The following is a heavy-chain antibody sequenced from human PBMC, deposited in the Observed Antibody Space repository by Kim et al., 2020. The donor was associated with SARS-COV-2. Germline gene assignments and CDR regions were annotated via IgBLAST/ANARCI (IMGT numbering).Heavy chain of an antibody. CDR2: ISGSGGST. J-gene: IGHJ6*02. Sequence: GGSLRLSCAASGFTFSSYAMSWVRQAPGKGLEWVSAISGSGGSTYYADSVKGRFTISRDNSKNTLYLQMNSLRAEDTAVYYCAKADRDSSGYYPYYYYGMDVWGQGTTVTVSS. V-gene: IGHV3-23*01. D-gene: IGHD3-22*01. CDR1: GFTFSSYA. CDR3: AKADRDSSGYYPYYYYGMDV.